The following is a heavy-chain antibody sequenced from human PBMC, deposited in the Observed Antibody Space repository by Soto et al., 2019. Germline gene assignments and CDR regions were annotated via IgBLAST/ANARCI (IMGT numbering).Heavy chain of an antibody. CDR1: GFTFSSYA. CDR3: AREDSGWYGEFFQY. CDR2: IGARDGST. J-gene: IGHJ1*01. V-gene: IGHV3-23*01. Sequence: DVQLLESGGALVQPGGSLRLSCAASGFTFSSYAMAWVRQAPGKGLAWVSKIGARDGSTDYADAVKGRFTISRDNSKNTLHLQMSSLRGEDMSVYYCAREDSGWYGEFFQYWGQGTLVTVSS. D-gene: IGHD6-19*01.